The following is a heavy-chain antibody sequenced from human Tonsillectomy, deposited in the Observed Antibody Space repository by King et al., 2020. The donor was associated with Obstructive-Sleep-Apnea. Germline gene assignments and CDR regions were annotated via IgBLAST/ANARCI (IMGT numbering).Heavy chain of an antibody. CDR1: GYTFTSYD. V-gene: IGHV1-8*01. J-gene: IGHJ6*02. D-gene: IGHD3-9*01. CDR2: MNPNSGNT. CDR3: VKENRYYDILTGSRYDMDV. Sequence: QLVQSGAEVKKPGASVKVSCKASGYTFTSYDINWVRQATGQGLEWMGWMNPNSGNTGYAQKFLGRVTMTRNTSISTAYMELSSLRSEDTAVYYCVKENRYYDILTGSRYDMDVWGQGTTVTVSS.